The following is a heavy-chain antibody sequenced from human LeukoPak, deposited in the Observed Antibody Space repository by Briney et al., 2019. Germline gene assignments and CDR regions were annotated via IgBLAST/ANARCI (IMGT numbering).Heavy chain of an antibody. CDR1: GYTFTGYY. Sequence: ASVKVSCKASGYTFTGYYMHWVRQAPGQGLEWMGWINPNSGGTNYAQKFQGWVTMTRDTSISTAYMELSRLRSDDTAVYYCARGEVEGNYDILTGYTPELDYWGQGTLVTVSS. CDR3: ARGEVEGNYDILTGYTPELDY. V-gene: IGHV1-2*04. D-gene: IGHD3-9*01. CDR2: INPNSGGT. J-gene: IGHJ4*02.